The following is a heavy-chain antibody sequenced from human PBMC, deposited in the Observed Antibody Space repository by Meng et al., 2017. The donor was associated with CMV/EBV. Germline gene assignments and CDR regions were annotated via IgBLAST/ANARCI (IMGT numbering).Heavy chain of an antibody. CDR2: INHSGST. V-gene: IGHV4-34*01. Sequence: SQTLSLTCAVYGGSFSGYYWSWIRQPPGKGLEWIGEINHSGSTNYNPSLKSRVTISVDTSKNQFSLKLSSVTAADTAVYYCARSRYCSSTSCYRGNYYYYGMDVWGQGTTDTVSS. CDR1: GGSFSGYY. J-gene: IGHJ6*02. D-gene: IGHD2-2*02. CDR3: ARSRYCSSTSCYRGNYYYYGMDV.